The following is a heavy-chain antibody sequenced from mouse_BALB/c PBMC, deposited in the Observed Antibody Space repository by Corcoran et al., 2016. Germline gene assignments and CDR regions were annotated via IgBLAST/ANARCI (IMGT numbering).Heavy chain of an antibody. J-gene: IGHJ3*01. D-gene: IGHD2-4*01. CDR3: ARVITSWFAY. V-gene: IGHV9-3-1*01. Sequence: QIQLVQSGPELKKPGETVKISCKASGYTFTNYGMNWVKQAPGKGLKWMGWINTYTGEPTYADDFKGRFAFSLETSASTAYLQINNLKNEDTATDFCARVITSWFAYWGQGTLVTVSA. CDR2: INTYTGEP. CDR1: GYTFTNYG.